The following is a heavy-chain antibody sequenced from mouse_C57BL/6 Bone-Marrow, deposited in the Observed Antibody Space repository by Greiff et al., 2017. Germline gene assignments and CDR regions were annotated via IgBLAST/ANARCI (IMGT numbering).Heavy chain of an antibody. Sequence: QVHVKQSGAELVKPGASVKMSCKASGYTFTTYPIEWMKQNPGKSLEWIGNFHPYNDDTKYNEKFKGKATLTVEKSSSTVYLELSRLTSDDSAVYYCARLNWDVGYFDYWGQGTTLTVSS. CDR1: GYTFTTYP. CDR3: ARLNWDVGYFDY. J-gene: IGHJ2*01. V-gene: IGHV1-47*01. CDR2: FHPYNDDT. D-gene: IGHD4-1*01.